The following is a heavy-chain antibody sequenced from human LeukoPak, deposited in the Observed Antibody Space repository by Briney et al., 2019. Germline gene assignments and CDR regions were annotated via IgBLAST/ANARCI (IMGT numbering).Heavy chain of an antibody. Sequence: GGSLRLSCAASGFTFSDHYMDWVRQAPGKGLEWVGRIRNKVNRYTTEYATSVKGRFTISRDDSVNSLYLQMNSLETEDTAVYYCASGWPYYYDSSGYYRIDPWGQGTLVTVSS. CDR1: GFTFSDHY. D-gene: IGHD3-22*01. V-gene: IGHV3-72*01. J-gene: IGHJ5*02. CDR2: IRNKVNRYTT. CDR3: ASGWPYYYDSSGYYRIDP.